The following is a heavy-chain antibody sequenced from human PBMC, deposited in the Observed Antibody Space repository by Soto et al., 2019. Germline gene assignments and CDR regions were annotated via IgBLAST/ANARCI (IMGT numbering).Heavy chain of an antibody. J-gene: IGHJ3*02. Sequence: TLSLTCAVYGGSFSGDYWSWIRQPPGNGLEWIGEINHSGSTNYNPSLKSRVTISVDTSKKQFSLKLSSVTAADPAVYYCSSSPSSILFDIWGQGTMVTVSS. D-gene: IGHD6-6*01. CDR1: GGSFSGDY. V-gene: IGHV4-34*01. CDR3: SSSPSSILFDI. CDR2: INHSGST.